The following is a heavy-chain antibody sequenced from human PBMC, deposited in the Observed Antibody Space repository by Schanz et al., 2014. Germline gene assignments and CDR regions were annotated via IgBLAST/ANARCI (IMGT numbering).Heavy chain of an antibody. CDR1: GFTFSDAW. D-gene: IGHD6-13*01. V-gene: IGHV3-23*04. CDR2: LSEGGGGT. J-gene: IGHJ4*02. CDR3: AKSQGSSFDS. Sequence: EVQLVESGGGLVKPGGFLRLSCAASGFTFSDAWMSWVRQAPGKGLEWVSALSEGGGGTHYADSVRGRFTISSDSSKNTLYLQMSSLRADDTAVYYCAKSQGSSFDSWGQGTLVTVSS.